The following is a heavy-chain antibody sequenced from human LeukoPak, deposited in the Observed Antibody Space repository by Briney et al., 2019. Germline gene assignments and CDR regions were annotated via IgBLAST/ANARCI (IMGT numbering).Heavy chain of an antibody. Sequence: ASETLSLTCAVYGGSFSGYYWSWIRQPPGKGLEWIGEITHSGSTNDNPSLKSRVTILVDTSKNQFSLKLSSVTAADTAVYYCARGSNYYDSSGYDPHFDYWGQGTLVTVSS. CDR2: ITHSGST. CDR1: GGSFSGYY. CDR3: ARGSNYYDSSGYDPHFDY. J-gene: IGHJ4*02. D-gene: IGHD3-22*01. V-gene: IGHV4-34*01.